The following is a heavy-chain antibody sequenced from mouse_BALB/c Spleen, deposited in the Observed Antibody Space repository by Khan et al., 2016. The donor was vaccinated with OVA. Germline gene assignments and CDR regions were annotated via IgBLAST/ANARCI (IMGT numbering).Heavy chain of an antibody. J-gene: IGHJ2*01. D-gene: IGHD1-3*01. CDR2: IWAAGST. Sequence: QVQLKESGPGLVAPSQCLSITCTVSGFSLTGYGVHWVRQPPGKGLEWLGVIWAAGSTNYNSALISSLSISTDNSKSQVFVKMNSLQTDDTAMYYCGRLEDIWGQGTTLTVSS. CDR3: GRLEDI. V-gene: IGHV2-9*02. CDR1: GFSLTGYG.